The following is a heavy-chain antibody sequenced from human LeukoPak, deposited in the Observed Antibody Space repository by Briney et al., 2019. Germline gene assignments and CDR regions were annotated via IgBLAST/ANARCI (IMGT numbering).Heavy chain of an antibody. CDR3: AKSLNYIAARPGYFDY. CDR1: GFTFSRYA. Sequence: AESLTLSCAVSGFTFSRYAMSWVRQAPGKGLEWVSAISGSGGNTYYPHSVKGRFTISRDNSKNTLYLQMNSLRAEDTAVYYCAKSLNYIAARPGYFDYWGQGTLVTVSS. J-gene: IGHJ4*02. D-gene: IGHD6-6*01. CDR2: ISGSGGNT. V-gene: IGHV3-23*01.